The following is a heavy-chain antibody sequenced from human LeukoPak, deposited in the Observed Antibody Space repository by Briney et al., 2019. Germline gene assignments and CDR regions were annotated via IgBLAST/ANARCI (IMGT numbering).Heavy chain of an antibody. V-gene: IGHV3-30-3*01. D-gene: IGHD1-26*01. CDR3: AREWELQAFDS. CDR2: ISYDGSNK. Sequence: GGSLRLSCAASGFTFSSYAMHWVRQAPGKGLEWVAVISYDGSNKYYADSVKGRFTISRDNSKNTLYLQMNSLRAEDTAVYYCAREWELQAFDSWGQGTLVTGSS. CDR1: GFTFSSYA. J-gene: IGHJ5*01.